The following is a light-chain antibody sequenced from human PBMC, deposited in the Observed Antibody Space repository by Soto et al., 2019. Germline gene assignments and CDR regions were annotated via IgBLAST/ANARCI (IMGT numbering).Light chain of an antibody. Sequence: DIPMTQSPSTLSASVGDRVTITCRASQSINRWLTWYQQKPGEAPKSLIYDASILQKGVPSRFSGSGSGTEFTLTINSLQPEDFATYYCQQYHTYSWTFGQGTRVDFK. CDR3: QQYHTYSWT. CDR1: QSINRW. CDR2: DAS. J-gene: IGKJ1*01. V-gene: IGKV1-5*01.